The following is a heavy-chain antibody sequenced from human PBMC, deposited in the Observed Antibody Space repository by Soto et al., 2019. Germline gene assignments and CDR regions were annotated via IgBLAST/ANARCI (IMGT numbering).Heavy chain of an antibody. J-gene: IGHJ6*02. CDR2: VYPGDSDT. CDR3: ARHRDDFWSGYWYYGMDV. D-gene: IGHD3-3*01. Sequence: GEYLEISCKGSGYPLTSYGIAWVRQRPGKGLEWLGMVYPGDSDTRDRQSFVGAVAMEAEKSTSTAYLQVSSLKASHTPKYYSARHRDDFWSGYWYYGMDVWGQGTTVNVSS. V-gene: IGHV5-51*01. CDR1: GYPLTSYG.